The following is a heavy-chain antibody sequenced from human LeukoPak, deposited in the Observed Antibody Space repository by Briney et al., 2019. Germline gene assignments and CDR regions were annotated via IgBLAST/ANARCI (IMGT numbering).Heavy chain of an antibody. CDR3: AGGHNLGYYFDY. CDR1: GGSFSGYY. CDR2: INHSGST. D-gene: IGHD5-24*01. Sequence: SETLSLTCAVYGGSFSGYYWSWIRQPPGKGLEWIGEINHSGSTNYNPSLKSRVTISVDTSKNQFSLKLSSVTAADTAVYYCAGGHNLGYYFDYWGQGTLVTVSS. J-gene: IGHJ4*02. V-gene: IGHV4-34*01.